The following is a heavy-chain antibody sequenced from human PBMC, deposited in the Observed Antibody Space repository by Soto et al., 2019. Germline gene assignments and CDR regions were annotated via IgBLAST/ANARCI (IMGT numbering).Heavy chain of an antibody. V-gene: IGHV3-33*01. CDR1: GFTFSSYG. CDR2: IWYDGSNK. D-gene: IGHD2-2*01. J-gene: IGHJ1*01. Sequence: GGSLRLSCAASGFTFSSYGMHWVRQAPGKGLEWVAVIWYDGSNKYYADSVKGRFTISRDNSKNTLYLQMNSLRAEDTAVYYCVRPLEYCISTSCYSIGDFQHWGQGTLVTVSS. CDR3: VRPLEYCISTSCYSIGDFQH.